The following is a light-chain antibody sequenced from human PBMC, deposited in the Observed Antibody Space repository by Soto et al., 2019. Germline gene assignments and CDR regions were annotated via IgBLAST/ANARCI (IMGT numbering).Light chain of an antibody. J-gene: IGKJ1*01. CDR2: AAS. Sequence: EIVLTQSPGTLSLSPGERATLSCRASQSVSNNYLAWYQQKPGQAPRLLIYAASTRATDVPARFSGGGSETEFTLTISSLQSEDFAVYFCQHYNSWPPWTFGQGTKVDIK. CDR1: QSVSNN. CDR3: QHYNSWPPWT. V-gene: IGKV3-15*01.